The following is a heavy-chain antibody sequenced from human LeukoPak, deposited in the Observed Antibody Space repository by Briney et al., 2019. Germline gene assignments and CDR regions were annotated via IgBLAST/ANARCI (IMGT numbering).Heavy chain of an antibody. J-gene: IGHJ2*01. CDR1: GFTFSDYW. V-gene: IGHV3-74*03. D-gene: IGHD3/OR15-3a*01. CDR2: IHDDGIRS. Sequence: GGSLRLSCGASGFTFSDYWMHWVRQVPGKGLVWVSRIHDDGIRSTYADSVKGRFSISRDNAKNTLYLQMNRLRVEDTAAYYCAREHVGRGNWYFDLWGRGTLVTVSS. CDR3: AREHVGRGNWYFDL.